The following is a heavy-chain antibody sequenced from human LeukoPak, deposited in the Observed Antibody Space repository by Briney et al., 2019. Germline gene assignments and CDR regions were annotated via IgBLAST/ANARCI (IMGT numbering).Heavy chain of an antibody. Sequence: ASVKVSCKASGYTFTGYYMHWVRQAPGQGLEWMGWINPNSGGTNYAQKFQGRVTMTRDTSISTAYMELSRLRSDDTAVYYCAREGTYYYDSSGYSRFDPWGQGTLVTVSS. CDR2: INPNSGGT. D-gene: IGHD3-22*01. CDR1: GYTFTGYY. CDR3: AREGTYYYDSSGYSRFDP. J-gene: IGHJ5*02. V-gene: IGHV1-2*02.